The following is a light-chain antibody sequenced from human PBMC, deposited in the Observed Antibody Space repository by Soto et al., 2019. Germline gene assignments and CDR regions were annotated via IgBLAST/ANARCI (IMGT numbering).Light chain of an antibody. CDR2: GAS. Sequence: EVVLAQSPGTLSLSPSQRATLSCRASQSVDSNLAWYQQRPGQPPRLLISGASTRASGVPVRFSGSGSGTYFTLTISRLEPEDFALYFCQQYAASPITFAQGTRLEIK. CDR3: QQYAASPIT. CDR1: QSVDSN. V-gene: IGKV3-20*01. J-gene: IGKJ5*01.